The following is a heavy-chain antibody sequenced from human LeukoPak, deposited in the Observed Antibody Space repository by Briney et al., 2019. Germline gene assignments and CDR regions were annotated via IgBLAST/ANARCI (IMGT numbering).Heavy chain of an antibody. Sequence: PSETLSLTCTVSGSSISSYYWSWIRQPPGKGLEWIGYIYYRGSTNYNPSLKSRVTISVDTSKNQFSLKLSSVTAADTAVYYCARFVVPAASYYYGMDVWGQGTTVTVSS. CDR1: GSSISSYY. CDR2: IYYRGST. CDR3: ARFVVPAASYYYGMDV. V-gene: IGHV4-59*01. J-gene: IGHJ6*02. D-gene: IGHD2-2*01.